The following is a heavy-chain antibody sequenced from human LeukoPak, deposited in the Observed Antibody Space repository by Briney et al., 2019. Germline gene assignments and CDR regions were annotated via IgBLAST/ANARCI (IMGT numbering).Heavy chain of an antibody. CDR3: AGGAQWLVFAY. CDR1: GGSISSYY. V-gene: IGHV4-4*07. J-gene: IGHJ4*02. CDR2: IYSSGST. D-gene: IGHD6-19*01. Sequence: SETLSLTCTVSGGSISSYYWSWIRQPAGKGLEWIGRIYSSGSTSYNPSLKSRVTMSVDTSKNQVSLKLSSATAADTAFYYCAGGAQWLVFAYWGQGSLVTVSS.